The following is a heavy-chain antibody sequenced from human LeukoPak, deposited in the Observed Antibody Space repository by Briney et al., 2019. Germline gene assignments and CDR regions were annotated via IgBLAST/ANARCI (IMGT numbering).Heavy chain of an antibody. CDR1: GFTFSSYG. CDR2: IRYDGSNK. Sequence: PGGSLRLSCAASGFTFSSYGMHWVRQAPGKGLEWVAFIRYDGSNKYYADSVKGRFTISRDNSKNTLYLQMNSLRAEDTAVYYCAKRLRYFDWLPSSYYYYYYMDVWRKGTTVTVSS. D-gene: IGHD3-9*01. J-gene: IGHJ6*03. CDR3: AKRLRYFDWLPSSYYYYYYMDV. V-gene: IGHV3-30*02.